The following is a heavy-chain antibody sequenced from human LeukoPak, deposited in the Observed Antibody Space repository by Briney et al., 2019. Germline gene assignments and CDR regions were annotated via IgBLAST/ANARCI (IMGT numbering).Heavy chain of an antibody. CDR1: GGSISSGGYY. D-gene: IGHD3-22*01. CDR2: IYYSGST. V-gene: IGHV4-31*03. CDR3: ARVKTRTYYYDSSGYYSDY. J-gene: IGHJ4*02. Sequence: SETLSLTCTVSGGSISSGGYYWSWIRQHPGKGLEWIGYIYYSGSTYYNPSLKSRVTISVDTSKSQFSLKLSSVTAADTAVYYCARVKTRTYYYDSSGYYSDYWGQGTLVTVSS.